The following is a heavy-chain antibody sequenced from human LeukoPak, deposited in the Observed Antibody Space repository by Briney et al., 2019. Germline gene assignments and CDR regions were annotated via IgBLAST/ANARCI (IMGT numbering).Heavy chain of an antibody. CDR2: IYYNGST. J-gene: IGHJ4*02. V-gene: IGHV4-39*01. D-gene: IGHD3-16*02. CDR1: GGSISSSSYH. Sequence: SETLSLTCTVSGGSISSSSYHWGWIRQHPGKGLEWIGSIYYNGSTYYNPSLKSRVTISVDTSKNQFSLKLSSVTAADTAVYYCARQLSDYDYVWGSYRPTWWFDYWGQGTLVTVSS. CDR3: ARQLSDYDYVWGSYRPTWWFDY.